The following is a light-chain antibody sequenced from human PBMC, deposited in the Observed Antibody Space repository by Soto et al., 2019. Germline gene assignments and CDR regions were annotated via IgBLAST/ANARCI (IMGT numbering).Light chain of an antibody. CDR1: QSVSSK. CDR3: QQYNDWPYT. V-gene: IGKV3-15*01. Sequence: EIVMTQSPATLSASPGERVTLSCRASQSVSSKLAWYQHKPGQVPRLLIYRASTRATGIPARFSGSGSGTEFTLTISSLQSEDFGLYYCQQYNDWPYTFGQGTKVDIK. J-gene: IGKJ2*01. CDR2: RAS.